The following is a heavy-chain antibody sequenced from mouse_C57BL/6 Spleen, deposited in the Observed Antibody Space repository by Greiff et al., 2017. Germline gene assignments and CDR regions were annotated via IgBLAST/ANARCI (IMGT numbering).Heavy chain of an antibody. V-gene: IGHV8-12*01. D-gene: IGHD1-1*02. CDR1: GFSLSTSGMG. J-gene: IGHJ3*01. CDR2: IYWDDAK. CDR3: ARRGDYGPFAY. Sequence: QVTLKGSGPGILQPSQTLSLTCSFSGFSLSTSGMGVSWLRQPSGKGVEWLAHIYWDDAKRYDPFLKSRPTISKDTSRNHVCLQIISVDTAHTATYFCARRGDYGPFAYWGQGTLVTVSA.